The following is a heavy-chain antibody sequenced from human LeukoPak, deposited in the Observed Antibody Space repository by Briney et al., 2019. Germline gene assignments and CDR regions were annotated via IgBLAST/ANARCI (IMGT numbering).Heavy chain of an antibody. CDR2: ISSSSSYI. Sequence: GGSLRLSCAASGFTFSSYSMNWVRQAPGKGLEWVSPISSSSSYIYYADSVKGRFTISRDNYKSTVYLQMNSLRADDTAVYYCAKDDAWLQFDDWGQGTLVTVSS. V-gene: IGHV3-21*04. D-gene: IGHD5-24*01. CDR3: AKDDAWLQFDD. J-gene: IGHJ4*02. CDR1: GFTFSSYS.